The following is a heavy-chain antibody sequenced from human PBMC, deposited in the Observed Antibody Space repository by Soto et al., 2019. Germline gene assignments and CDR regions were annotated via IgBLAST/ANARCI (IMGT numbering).Heavy chain of an antibody. D-gene: IGHD4-17*01. CDR1: GCTCSSYA. J-gene: IGHJ6*02. CDR2: IIPIVGTA. V-gene: IGHV1-69*13. Sequence: SVKVSCKASGCTCSSYAISWVRQAPGQGLEWMGGIIPIVGTANDAQKFQGRVTITADESTSTAYMELSSLRSEDTAVDYCARRSLSTVTTYGYDYHGMDVWGHGTEVTV. CDR3: ARRSLSTVTTYGYDYHGMDV.